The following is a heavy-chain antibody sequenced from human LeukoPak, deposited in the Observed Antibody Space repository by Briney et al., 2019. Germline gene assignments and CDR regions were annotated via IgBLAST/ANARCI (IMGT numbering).Heavy chain of an antibody. CDR3: ARDGVGGSYDDSHFEY. D-gene: IGHD3-9*01. CDR1: GVTLSIYW. CDR2: THQDEGER. J-gene: IGHJ4*02. Sequence: GAPRLSRTASGVTLSIYWISCGPPAPQKGRERVSNTHQDEGERYHVDSVKGRFIISRYNAKNSLFLQMSSLRVEDTDVYYCARDGVGGSYDDSHFEYWGQGILVTVAS. V-gene: IGHV3-7*01.